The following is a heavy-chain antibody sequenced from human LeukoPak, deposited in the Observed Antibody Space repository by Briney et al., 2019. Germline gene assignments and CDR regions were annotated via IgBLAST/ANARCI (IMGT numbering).Heavy chain of an antibody. CDR3: ARAVFSDFDY. CDR2: ISYSGSP. D-gene: IGHD3-10*01. J-gene: IGHJ4*02. V-gene: IGHV4-59*01. Sequence: KPSETLSLTCSVSGGSISSDHWSWIRQPPGKGLEWIAFISYSGSPDYNPSLKSRVTISIDTSKNQFSLKLTSVTSEDTAVYYCARAVFSDFDYWGQGTLVTVSS. CDR1: GGSISSDH.